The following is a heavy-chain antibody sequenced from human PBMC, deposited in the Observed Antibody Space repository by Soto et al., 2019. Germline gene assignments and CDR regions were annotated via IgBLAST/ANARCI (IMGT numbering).Heavy chain of an antibody. CDR3: ARETYISLMGV. D-gene: IGHD2-21*01. J-gene: IGHJ6*02. Sequence: PSETLSLTCTVSGGSISSGGYYWSWIRQHPGKGLEWIGYIYYSGSTYYNPSPKSRVTISVDTSKDQFSLKLSSVTAADTAVYYCARETYISLMGVCGQLTTVTVCS. CDR2: IYYSGST. V-gene: IGHV4-31*03. CDR1: GGSISSGGYY.